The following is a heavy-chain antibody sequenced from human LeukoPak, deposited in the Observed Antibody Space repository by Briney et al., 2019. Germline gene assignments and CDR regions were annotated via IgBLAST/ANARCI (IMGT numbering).Heavy chain of an antibody. V-gene: IGHV4-4*02. CDR1: GGSISSNNW. Sequence: SETLSLTCAVSGGSISSNNWCSWVRQPPGRGLEWIGEIYHSGSTNYNPSLKSRVTISVDKAKNQFSLKLTSVTGADTAVYFCARRIMSGYTDCWGQGTLVSVCS. J-gene: IGHJ4*02. CDR3: ARRIMSGYTDC. CDR2: IYHSGST. D-gene: IGHD3-3*01.